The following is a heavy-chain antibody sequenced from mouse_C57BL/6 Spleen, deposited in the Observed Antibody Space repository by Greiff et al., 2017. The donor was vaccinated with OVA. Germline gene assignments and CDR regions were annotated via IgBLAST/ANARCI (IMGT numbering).Heavy chain of an antibody. J-gene: IGHJ3*01. CDR3: VREGGNSDFPAWFDY. CDR2: ISYDGST. V-gene: IGHV3-6*01. Sequence: EVKVEESGPGLVKPSPSLSLTCSVTGYSITSGYYWNWIRQFPGNKLEWMGYISYDGSTNYNPSLKNQISLTRDTSKNQFFLKLKSGTTEDTATYYCVREGGNSDFPAWFDYWGQGTLVTVSA. D-gene: IGHD2-12*01. CDR1: GYSITSGYY.